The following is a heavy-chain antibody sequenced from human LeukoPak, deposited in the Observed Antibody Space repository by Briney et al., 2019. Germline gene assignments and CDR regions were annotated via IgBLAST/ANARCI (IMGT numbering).Heavy chain of an antibody. CDR1: GFTFSIYA. CDR3: ARGGTMIVGVIPLDY. Sequence: GGSLRLSCAASGFTFSIYAMHWFRQAPGKGLEWVAVISYDGSNKYYADSVKGRFTISRDNSKNTLYLQMNSLRAEDTAVYYCARGGTMIVGVIPLDYWGQGTLVTVSS. V-gene: IGHV3-30*04. D-gene: IGHD3-22*01. CDR2: ISYDGSNK. J-gene: IGHJ4*02.